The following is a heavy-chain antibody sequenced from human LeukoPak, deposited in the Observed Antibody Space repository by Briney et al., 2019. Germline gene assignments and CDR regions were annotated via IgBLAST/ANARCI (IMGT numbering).Heavy chain of an antibody. CDR1: GGSISSYY. D-gene: IGHD3-9*01. CDR2: IYYSGST. V-gene: IGHV4-59*08. J-gene: IGHJ5*02. Sequence: SETLSLTCTVSGGSISSYYWSWIRQPPGKGLEWIGYIYYSGSTYYNPSLKSRVTISVDTSKNQFSLKLSSVTAADTAVYYCARKGVTLTGLNWFDPWGQGTLVTVSS. CDR3: ARKGVTLTGLNWFDP.